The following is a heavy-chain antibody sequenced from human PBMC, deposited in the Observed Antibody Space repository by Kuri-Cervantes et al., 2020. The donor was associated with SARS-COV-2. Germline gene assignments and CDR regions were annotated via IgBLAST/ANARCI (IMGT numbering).Heavy chain of an antibody. CDR3: ARRVRGEWLSQYYFDY. J-gene: IGHJ4*02. Sequence: SVKVSCKASGYTFTGYYMHWVRQAPGQGLEWMGGIIPIFGTANYAQKFQGRVTITADKSTSTAYMELSSLRSEDTAVYYCARRVRGEWLSQYYFDYWGQGTLVTSPQ. CDR2: IIPIFGTA. D-gene: IGHD3-3*01. V-gene: IGHV1-69*06. CDR1: GYTFTGYY.